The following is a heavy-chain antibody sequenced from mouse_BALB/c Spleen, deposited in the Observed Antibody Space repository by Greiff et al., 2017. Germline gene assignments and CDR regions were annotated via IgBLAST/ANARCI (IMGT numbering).Heavy chain of an antibody. CDR2: ISSGGST. D-gene: IGHD4-1*01. Sequence: EVKLMESGGGLVKPGGSLKLSCAASGFTFSSYAMSWVRQTPEKRLEWVASISSGGSTYYPDSVKGRFTISRDNARNTLYLQMSSLRSEDTAMYYCAREGTGTDFDYWGQGTTLTVSS. CDR1: GFTFSSYA. V-gene: IGHV5-6-5*01. CDR3: AREGTGTDFDY. J-gene: IGHJ2*01.